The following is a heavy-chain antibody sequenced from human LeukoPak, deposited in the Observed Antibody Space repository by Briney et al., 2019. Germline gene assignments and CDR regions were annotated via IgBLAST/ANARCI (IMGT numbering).Heavy chain of an antibody. V-gene: IGHV4-34*01. Sequence: SETLSLTCAVYGGSFSGYYWSWIRQPPGKGLEWIGEINHSGSTNYNPSLKSRVTISVDTSKNQFSLKLSSVTAADTAVYYCARTPSSGYSSSWYGLDYWGQGTLVTVSS. CDR3: ARTPSSGYSSSWYGLDY. D-gene: IGHD6-13*01. CDR2: INHSGST. J-gene: IGHJ4*02. CDR1: GGSFSGYY.